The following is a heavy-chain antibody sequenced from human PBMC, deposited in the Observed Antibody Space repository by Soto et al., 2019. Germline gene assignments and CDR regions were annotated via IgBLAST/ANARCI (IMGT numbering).Heavy chain of an antibody. CDR2: FGGSGAGT. V-gene: IGHV3-23*01. CDR3: ARSNIVVVSAALDY. D-gene: IGHD2-2*01. J-gene: IGHJ4*02. CDR1: GFAFSTYP. Sequence: EAQLLESGEGRDQPGGSLRLSGAASGFAFSTYPIIWVRRAQGKGLEWVLSFGGSGAGTYFADSVKGRFTISRDNSKNTLYLQMNSLRVEDTAIYYWARSNIVVVSAALDYWGRGTLVTVSS.